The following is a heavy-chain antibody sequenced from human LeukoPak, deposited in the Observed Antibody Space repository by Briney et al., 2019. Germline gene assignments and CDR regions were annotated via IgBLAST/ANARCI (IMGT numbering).Heavy chain of an antibody. CDR2: IKSKTDGGTT. CDR3: TVSGYSSSWYAFGY. CDR1: GFTFSNAW. D-gene: IGHD6-13*01. J-gene: IGHJ4*02. V-gene: IGHV3-15*01. Sequence: GGSLRLSCAASGFTFSNAWMSWVRQAPGKGLEWVCRIKSKTDGGTTDYAASVKGRFTISKDDSKNTLYLQMNSLKTEDTAVYYCTVSGYSSSWYAFGYWGQGTLVTVSS.